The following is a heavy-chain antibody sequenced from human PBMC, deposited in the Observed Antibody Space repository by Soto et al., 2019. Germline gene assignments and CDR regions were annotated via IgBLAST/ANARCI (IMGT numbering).Heavy chain of an antibody. Sequence: LRLSCAASGFTFSSYAMHWVRQAPGKGLEWVAVISYDGSNKYYADSVKGRFTISRDNSKNTLYLQMNSLRAEDTAVYYCARGYSSSWYNTEIVGPKKKDYYYYGMDVWGQGTTVTVSS. J-gene: IGHJ6*02. V-gene: IGHV3-30-3*01. D-gene: IGHD6-13*01. CDR1: GFTFSSYA. CDR3: ARGYSSSWYNTEIVGPKKKDYYYYGMDV. CDR2: ISYDGSNK.